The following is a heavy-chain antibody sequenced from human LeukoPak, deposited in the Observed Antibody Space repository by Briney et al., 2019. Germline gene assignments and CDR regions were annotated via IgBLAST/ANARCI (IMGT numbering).Heavy chain of an antibody. CDR1: GYTFTGYY. J-gene: IGHJ4*02. D-gene: IGHD3-22*01. CDR3: AREYYYDSSGYYQDFDY. Sequence: ASVKVSYKASGYTFTGYYMHWVRQAPGQGLEWMGWINPNSGGTNYAQKFQGRVTMTRDTSISTAYMELSRLRSDDTAVYYCAREYYYDSSGYYQDFDYWGQGTLVTVSS. V-gene: IGHV1-2*02. CDR2: INPNSGGT.